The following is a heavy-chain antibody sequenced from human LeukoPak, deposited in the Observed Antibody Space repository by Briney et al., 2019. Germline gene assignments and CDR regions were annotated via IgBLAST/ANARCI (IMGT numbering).Heavy chain of an antibody. D-gene: IGHD2-21*02. V-gene: IGHV3-48*01. CDR3: ARGVTAGDY. Sequence: GGSLRLSCAASGFTFSSYDMNWVRQAPGKGLEWVSYISSGGSTIYYADSVKGRFIISRDNAKNTLYLQMNSLRADDTALYYCARGVTAGDYWGQGTLVTVSS. CDR2: ISSGGSTI. CDR1: GFTFSSYD. J-gene: IGHJ4*02.